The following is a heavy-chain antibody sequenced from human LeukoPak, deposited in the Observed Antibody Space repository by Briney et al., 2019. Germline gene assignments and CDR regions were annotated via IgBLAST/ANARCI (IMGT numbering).Heavy chain of an antibody. CDR2: ISGSGGST. V-gene: IGHV3-23*01. CDR1: GFTFSSYA. D-gene: IGHD3-22*01. J-gene: IGHJ4*02. CDR3: AKARGGYYDSSGYYFLFDY. Sequence: GGSLRLSCAASGFTFSSYAMSWVRQAPGKGLEWDSAISGSGGSTYYADSVKGRFTISRDNSKNTLYLQMNSLRAEDTAVYYCAKARGGYYDSSGYYFLFDYWGQGTLVTVSS.